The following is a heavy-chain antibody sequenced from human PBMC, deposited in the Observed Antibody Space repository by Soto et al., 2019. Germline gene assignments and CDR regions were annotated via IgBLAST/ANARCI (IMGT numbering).Heavy chain of an antibody. J-gene: IGHJ4*02. D-gene: IGHD2-15*01. CDR1: GYTFTSYG. CDR3: ARVCSGGSCYSRLFDY. V-gene: IGHV1-18*01. CDR2: ISTYNGNT. Sequence: QVQLVQSGAEVKKPGASVKVSCKASGYTFTSYGISWVRQAPGQGLEWMGWISTYNGNTNYAQKLQGRVTMTTDTSTSTAYMELRSLRSDDTAVYYCARVCSGGSCYSRLFDYWGQGTLVTVSS.